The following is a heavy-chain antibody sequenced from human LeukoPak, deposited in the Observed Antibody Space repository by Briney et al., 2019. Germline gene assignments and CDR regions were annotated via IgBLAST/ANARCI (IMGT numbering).Heavy chain of an antibody. V-gene: IGHV4-39*07. Sequence: KTSETLSLTCAVSGGTISSNSYYWGWLRQPPGKGLEWIGSIYYSGSTYYNPSLKSRVTISVDTSKNQLSLKMSSVTAADTAVYYCARVEEGYGSGRRENYYYYYMDVWGKGTTVTISS. J-gene: IGHJ6*03. D-gene: IGHD3-10*01. CDR1: GGTISSNSYY. CDR2: IYYSGST. CDR3: ARVEEGYGSGRRENYYYYYMDV.